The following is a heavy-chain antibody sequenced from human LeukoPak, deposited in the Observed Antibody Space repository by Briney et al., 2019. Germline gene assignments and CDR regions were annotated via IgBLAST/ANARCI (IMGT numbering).Heavy chain of an antibody. CDR1: GFTFITYA. CDR3: AREAFQGSQGDY. V-gene: IGHV3-33*08. Sequence: GGSLRLSCAASGFTFITYAMNWVRQAPGKGLEWVAVIWYDGSNKYYADSVKGRFTISRDNSKNTLYLQMNSLRAEDTAVYYCAREAFQGSQGDYWGQGTLVTVSS. J-gene: IGHJ4*02. CDR2: IWYDGSNK. D-gene: IGHD1-26*01.